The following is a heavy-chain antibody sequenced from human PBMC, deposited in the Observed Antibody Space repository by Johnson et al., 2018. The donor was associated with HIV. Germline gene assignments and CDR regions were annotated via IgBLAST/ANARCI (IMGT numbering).Heavy chain of an antibody. D-gene: IGHD1-26*01. J-gene: IGHJ3*02. Sequence: QVQLVESGGGVVQPGRSLRLSCAASGFTFSSYAMHWVRQAPGKGLEWVAVVSYDGTNKYYADSVKGRFTISRDNSKNTLYLEMNSLRAGDTAVYYCARVGWELDGAFDIWGQGTMVTVSS. CDR2: VSYDGTNK. CDR1: GFTFSSYA. V-gene: IGHV3-30*04. CDR3: ARVGWELDGAFDI.